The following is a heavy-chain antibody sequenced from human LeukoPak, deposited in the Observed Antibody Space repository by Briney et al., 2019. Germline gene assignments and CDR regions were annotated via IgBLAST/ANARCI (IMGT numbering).Heavy chain of an antibody. CDR3: ARHLVAGKITMISP. CDR1: DGSFSGYY. V-gene: IGHV4-34*01. CDR2: INHSGST. Sequence: SETLSLTCAVYDGSFSGYYWSWIRQPPGKGLEWIGEINHSGSTNYNPSLKSRVTISVDTSKNQFSLKLSSVTAADTAVYYCARHLVAGKITMISPWGQGTLVTVSS. J-gene: IGHJ5*02. D-gene: IGHD3-22*01.